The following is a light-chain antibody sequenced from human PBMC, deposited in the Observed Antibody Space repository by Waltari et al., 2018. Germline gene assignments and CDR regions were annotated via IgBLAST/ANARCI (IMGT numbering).Light chain of an antibody. CDR2: SND. CDR1: NSNIGSFT. V-gene: IGLV1-44*01. J-gene: IGLJ2*01. Sequence: QSVLTQPPSASGTPGQRVTISCSGSNSNIGSFTVNWYEHLPGTAPKLLIYSNDQRPSGVPVRFSGSKSGTSASLAITGLHSEDEADYYCASWDDSLNGLIFGAGTKLTVL. CDR3: ASWDDSLNGLI.